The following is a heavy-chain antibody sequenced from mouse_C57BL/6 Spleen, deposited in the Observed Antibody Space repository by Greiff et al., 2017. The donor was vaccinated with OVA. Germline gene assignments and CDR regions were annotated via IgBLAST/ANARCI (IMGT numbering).Heavy chain of an antibody. J-gene: IGHJ4*01. Sequence: EVKLMESGGGLVKPGGSLKLSCAASGFTFSSYAMSWVRQTPEKRLEWVATISDGGSYTYYPDNVKGRFTISRDNAKNNLYLQMSHLKSEDTAMDYCARDKDAMDYWGQGTSVTVSS. CDR1: GFTFSSYA. CDR3: ARDKDAMDY. V-gene: IGHV5-4*01. CDR2: ISDGGSYT.